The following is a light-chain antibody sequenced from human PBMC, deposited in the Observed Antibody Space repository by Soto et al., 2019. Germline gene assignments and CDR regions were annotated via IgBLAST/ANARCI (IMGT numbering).Light chain of an antibody. Sequence: LMTQSPAILSLSPGDGATLSCRASQSVGSNLAWYQQKTCQAPRLLIYGVSTRATGFPDRLSGSGSGTEFILTISRLQSEDFAVYYCQQYNNWPRTFGQGTKVDIK. CDR3: QQYNNWPRT. V-gene: IGKV3-15*01. J-gene: IGKJ1*01. CDR2: GVS. CDR1: QSVGSN.